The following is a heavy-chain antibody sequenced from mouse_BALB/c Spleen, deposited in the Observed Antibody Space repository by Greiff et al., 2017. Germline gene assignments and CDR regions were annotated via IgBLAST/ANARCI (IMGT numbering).Heavy chain of an antibody. J-gene: IGHJ2*01. V-gene: IGHV5-17*02. D-gene: IGHD1-1*01. Sequence: EVQLVESGGGLVQPGGSRKLSCAASGFTFSSFGMHWVRQAPEKGLEWVAYISSGSSTIYYADTVKGRFTISRDNPKNTLFLQMTSLRSEDTAMYYCVCGPGYYGSSDYWGQGTTLTVSS. CDR2: ISSGSSTI. CDR3: VCGPGYYGSSDY. CDR1: GFTFSSFG.